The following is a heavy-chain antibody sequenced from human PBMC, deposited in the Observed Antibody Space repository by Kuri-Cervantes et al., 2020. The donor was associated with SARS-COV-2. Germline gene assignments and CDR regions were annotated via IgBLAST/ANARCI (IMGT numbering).Heavy chain of an antibody. V-gene: IGHV3-48*03. CDR2: ISSSGSTI. D-gene: IGHD6-6*01. CDR1: GFTFSSYE. Sequence: GESLKISCAASGFTFSSYEMNWVRQAPGKGLEWVSYISSSGSTIYYADSVKGRFTISRDNAKNSLYLQMNSLRAEDTAVYYCAKVKYSSSSGAFDIWGQGTMVTVSS. J-gene: IGHJ3*02. CDR3: AKVKYSSSSGAFDI.